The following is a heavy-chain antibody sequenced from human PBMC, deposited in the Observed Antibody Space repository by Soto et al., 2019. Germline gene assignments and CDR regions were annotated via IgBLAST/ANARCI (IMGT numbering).Heavy chain of an antibody. CDR3: ARGVGVNRMVTHTHHDGIDF. CDR1: GGSISNYC. CDR2: IYYSWST. Sequence: SETLSLTCTVSGGSISNYCLSWIREPQGKGMEWIGYIYYSWSTNYNPSLKSQVTISIDSSKNQLSLKLSSVTAADTAVYYCARGVGVNRMVTHTHHDGIDFWGQGTTVTVYS. J-gene: IGHJ6*02. D-gene: IGHD5-18*01. V-gene: IGHV4-59*01.